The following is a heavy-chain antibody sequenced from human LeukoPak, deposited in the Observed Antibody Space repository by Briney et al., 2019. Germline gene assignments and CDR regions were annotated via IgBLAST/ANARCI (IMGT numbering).Heavy chain of an antibody. CDR2: INPNSGGT. D-gene: IGHD2-15*01. Sequence: ASVKVSCKASGYTFTGYYLHWVRQAPGQGLEWMGWINPNSGGTNYAQKFQGRVTMTRETSISTVHMELSRLKSDDTAVYYCATVRDIVVGGGPYYFDYWGQGTLVTVSS. V-gene: IGHV1-2*02. CDR3: ATVRDIVVGGGPYYFDY. CDR1: GYTFTGYY. J-gene: IGHJ4*02.